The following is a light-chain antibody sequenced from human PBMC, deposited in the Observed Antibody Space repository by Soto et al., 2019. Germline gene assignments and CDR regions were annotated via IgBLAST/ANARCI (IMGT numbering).Light chain of an antibody. CDR2: DVS. V-gene: IGLV2-8*01. J-gene: IGLJ2*01. Sequence: QSALTQPPSASGSPGQSVTISCTGSSSDVGGYNFVSWYQQHAGKAPKLMIYDVSERPSGVPDRFSGSKSGNTASLTVSGLQADDEADYYCSSYAGTSIPVVFGGGTKLTVL. CDR1: SSDVGGYNF. CDR3: SSYAGTSIPVV.